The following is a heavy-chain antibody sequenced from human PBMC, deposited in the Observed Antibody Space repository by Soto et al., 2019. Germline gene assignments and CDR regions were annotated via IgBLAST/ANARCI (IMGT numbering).Heavy chain of an antibody. CDR3: AKRDVSDSTGFAPLFDS. CDR2: ITYNGRST. J-gene: IGHJ4*01. Sequence: GGSLRLSCAASGFTFSDYDMNWVRQAPGKGLERVSSITYNGRSTYYADSVKGRFTISRDNSRNTLYLQLNSLRAEDTAAYYCAKRDVSDSTGFAPLFDSWGHGTLVTVSS. V-gene: IGHV3-23*01. CDR1: GFTFSDYD. D-gene: IGHD3-22*01.